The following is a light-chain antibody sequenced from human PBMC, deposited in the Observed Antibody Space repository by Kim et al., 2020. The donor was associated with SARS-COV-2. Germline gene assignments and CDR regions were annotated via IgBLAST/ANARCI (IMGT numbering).Light chain of an antibody. Sequence: SGSPGQTSSNTCSGDKLGDKYACWYQQKPGQAPVLVIYQDSKRPSGIPERFSGSNAGNTATLTVSGTQAMDEADYYCQAWDSSTGVFGGGTQLTVL. V-gene: IGLV3-1*01. CDR2: QDS. J-gene: IGLJ7*01. CDR1: KLGDKY. CDR3: QAWDSSTGV.